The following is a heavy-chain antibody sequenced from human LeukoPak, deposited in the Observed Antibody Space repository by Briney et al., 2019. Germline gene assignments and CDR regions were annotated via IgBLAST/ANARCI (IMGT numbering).Heavy chain of an antibody. V-gene: IGHV4-61*02. CDR2: IYTSGST. Sequence: SETLSLTCTVSGGSISSGSYYWSWIRQPAGKGLEWIGRIYTSGSTNYNPSLKSRVTISVDTSKNQFSLKLSSVTAADTAVYYCARHYCSSTSCYPANVWGKGTTVTVSS. D-gene: IGHD2-2*01. J-gene: IGHJ6*04. CDR1: GGSISSGSYY. CDR3: ARHYCSSTSCYPANV.